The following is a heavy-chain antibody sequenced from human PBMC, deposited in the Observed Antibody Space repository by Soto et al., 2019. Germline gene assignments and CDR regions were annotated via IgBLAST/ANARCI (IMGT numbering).Heavy chain of an antibody. V-gene: IGHV1-2*02. Sequence: GASVKVSCKTSGYSFSGYYMHWMRQAPGQGLEWMGWVNPNTSGTIYAQKFQGRVAMTRDTSISTAYMELRGLRSDDTAVYYCARDRDPTFFDYWGQGTLVTVSS. CDR3: ARDRDPTFFDY. CDR1: GYSFSGYY. CDR2: VNPNTSGT. J-gene: IGHJ4*02.